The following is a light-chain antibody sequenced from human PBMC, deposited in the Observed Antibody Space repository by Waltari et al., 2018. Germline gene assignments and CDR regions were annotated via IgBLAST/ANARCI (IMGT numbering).Light chain of an antibody. J-gene: IGLJ2*01. Sequence: QSALTQPASVSGSVGQSISISCTGSNNDIGAHNLVSWYQQYPGKPPKLVIYEVSNRPRGVSNRFSASKSGTTASLTISGLQAEDEAEYFCSSYATRYMVLFGGGTRVTVL. V-gene: IGLV2-14*01. CDR3: SSYATRYMVL. CDR1: NNDIGAHNL. CDR2: EVS.